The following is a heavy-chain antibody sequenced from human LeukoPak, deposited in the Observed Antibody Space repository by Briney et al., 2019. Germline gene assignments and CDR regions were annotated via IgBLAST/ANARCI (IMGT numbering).Heavy chain of an antibody. CDR2: ISSNGGST. CDR1: GFTFSSYA. J-gene: IGHJ4*02. V-gene: IGHV3-64*01. Sequence: GGSLRLSCAASGFTFSSYAMHWVRQAPGKGLEYVSAISSNGGSTYYANSVKGRFTISRNNSKNTLYLQMGSLRAEDMAVYYCARDSYGSWWGQGTLVTVSS. D-gene: IGHD3-10*01. CDR3: ARDSYGSW.